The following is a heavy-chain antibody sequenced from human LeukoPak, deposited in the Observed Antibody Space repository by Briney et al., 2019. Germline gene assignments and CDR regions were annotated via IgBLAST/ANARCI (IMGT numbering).Heavy chain of an antibody. CDR1: GFTFSDYY. CDR2: ISSSSGFT. Sequence: PGGSLRLSCAASGFTFSDYYMTWIRRAPGKGLEWVSYISSSSGFTKYADSVRGRFTISRGNAKNSLYLQMNTLRVDDTAVYYCARGSPPGDWGQGTLVTVSS. J-gene: IGHJ4*02. V-gene: IGHV3-11*05. CDR3: ARGSPPGD. D-gene: IGHD3-16*01.